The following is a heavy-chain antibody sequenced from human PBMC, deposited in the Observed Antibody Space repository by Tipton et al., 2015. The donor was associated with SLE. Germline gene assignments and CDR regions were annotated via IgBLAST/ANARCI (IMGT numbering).Heavy chain of an antibody. Sequence: TLSLTCTVSGGSVTNYYWSWIRQPPGKGLEWIGYIYYTGTTSYNPSLKSRLIMTVDTSKNQFSLKLTSVTAADTAVHYCAREPDYWGQGILVAVSS. J-gene: IGHJ4*02. V-gene: IGHV4-59*02. CDR1: GGSVTNYY. CDR2: IYYTGTT. CDR3: AREPDY.